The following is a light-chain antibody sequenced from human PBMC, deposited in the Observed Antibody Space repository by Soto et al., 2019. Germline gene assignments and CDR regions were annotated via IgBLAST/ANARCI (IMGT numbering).Light chain of an antibody. CDR3: QQYGNSPIT. V-gene: IGKV3-20*01. Sequence: EVVLTQSPGTLSLSLFERATLSFMASERIYSAYLGWYQQKPGQAPRLLIYGTSSRATGIPDRFSGSGSGTDFTLTISRLEPEDFAVYYCQQYGNSPITFGQGTRLEIK. J-gene: IGKJ5*01. CDR1: ERIYSAY. CDR2: GTS.